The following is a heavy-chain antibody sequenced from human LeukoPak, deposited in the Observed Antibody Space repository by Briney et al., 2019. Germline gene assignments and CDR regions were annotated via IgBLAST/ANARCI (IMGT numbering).Heavy chain of an antibody. V-gene: IGHV4-4*07. CDR1: GGSISNYY. CDR3: ARAGGVKTAALDLDY. Sequence: SETLSLTCTVPGGSISNYYWSWIRQPAGKGLEWIGRMYVSDNTNYNPSLSQSPSLRSRVTLSVDMSKRQFCLTLTSVTAADTALYYCARAGGVKTAALDLDYWGQGTLVTVSS. CDR2: MYVSDNT. J-gene: IGHJ4*02. D-gene: IGHD6-25*01.